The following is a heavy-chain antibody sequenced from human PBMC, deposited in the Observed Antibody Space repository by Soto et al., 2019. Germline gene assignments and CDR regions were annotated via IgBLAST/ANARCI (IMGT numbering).Heavy chain of an antibody. CDR1: GGSISSYD. CDR3: AREKYDFWSGYYLPY. CDR2: IYTSGST. D-gene: IGHD3-3*01. V-gene: IGHV4-4*07. Sequence: SETLSLTCTVSGGSISSYDWSWIRQPAGKGLEWIGRIYTSGSTNYNPSLKSRVTMSVDTSKNQFSLKLSSVTAADTAVYYCAREKYDFWSGYYLPYWGQGTLVTVSS. J-gene: IGHJ4*02.